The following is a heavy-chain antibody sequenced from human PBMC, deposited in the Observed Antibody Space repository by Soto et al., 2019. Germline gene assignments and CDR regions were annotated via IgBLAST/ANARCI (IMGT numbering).Heavy chain of an antibody. D-gene: IGHD4-17*01. CDR1: GGTFSSYA. V-gene: IGHV1-69*13. CDR2: IIPIFGTA. J-gene: IGHJ6*02. CDR3: ATPFPLTTVTTYYYYGMDV. Sequence: GPPVKVSCKASGGTFSSYAISWVRQAPGQGLEWMGGIIPIFGTANYAQKFQGRVTITADESTSTAYMELSSLRSEDTAVYYCATPFPLTTVTTYYYYGMDVWGQGTTVTVSS.